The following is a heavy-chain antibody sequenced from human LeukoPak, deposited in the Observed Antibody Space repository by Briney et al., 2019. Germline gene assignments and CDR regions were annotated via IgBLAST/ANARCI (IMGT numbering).Heavy chain of an antibody. V-gene: IGHV1-69*01. D-gene: IGHD5-24*01. Sequence: ASVKVSCKASGGTFSSYAISWVRQAPGQGLEWMGGIIPIFGTANYAQKLQGRVTITADESTSTAYMELSSLRSEDTAVYYCARTHYFAGGWLQLFSSYFDYWGQGTLVTVSS. CDR2: IIPIFGTA. CDR3: ARTHYFAGGWLQLFSSYFDY. CDR1: GGTFSSYA. J-gene: IGHJ4*02.